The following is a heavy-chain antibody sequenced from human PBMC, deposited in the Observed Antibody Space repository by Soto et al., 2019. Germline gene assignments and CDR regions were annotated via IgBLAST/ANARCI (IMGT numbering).Heavy chain of an antibody. J-gene: IGHJ4*02. Sequence: EVQLLESGGGLVQPGGSLRLSCEASGFSFSNYALSWVRQSPGKGLEWVSTFSAGGRAYYADSVKGRFTIAKDTSKNTLQLQASSLRAEDTAVYYCAKESMPEHYGDTLFDYWGQGTRGTVSS. CDR3: AKESMPEHYGDTLFDY. CDR2: FSAGGRA. D-gene: IGHD4-17*01. CDR1: GFSFSNYA. V-gene: IGHV3-23*01.